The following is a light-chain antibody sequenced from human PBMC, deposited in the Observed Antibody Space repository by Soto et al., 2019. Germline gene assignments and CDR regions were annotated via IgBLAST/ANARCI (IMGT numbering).Light chain of an antibody. CDR1: QSVSSY. CDR2: DAS. Sequence: EIVLTQSPAPLSLSPGERATLSCRASQSVSSYLAWYQQKHGQAPRLLIYDASNRATGIPARFSGSGSGTDFTLTTSSLEPEDFAVYYCQQRSNWLRYTFGQGTKLEIK. CDR3: QQRSNWLRYT. J-gene: IGKJ2*01. V-gene: IGKV3-11*01.